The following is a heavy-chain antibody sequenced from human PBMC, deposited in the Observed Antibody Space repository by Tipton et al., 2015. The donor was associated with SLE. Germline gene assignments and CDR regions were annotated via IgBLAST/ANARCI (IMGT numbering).Heavy chain of an antibody. V-gene: IGHV3-33*01. CDR1: GFTFSSYG. D-gene: IGHD2-2*01. CDR3: SGSISFYYGMDV. J-gene: IGHJ6*02. Sequence: SLRLSCAASGFTFSSYGMHWVRQAPGKGLEWVAVIWYDGSNKYYADSVKGRFTISRDNSKNTLYLQMNSLRAEDTAVYYCSGSISFYYGMDVWGQGTTVTVSS. CDR2: IWYDGSNK.